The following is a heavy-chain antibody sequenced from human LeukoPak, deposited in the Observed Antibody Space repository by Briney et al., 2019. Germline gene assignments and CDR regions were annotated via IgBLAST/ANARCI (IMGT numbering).Heavy chain of an antibody. D-gene: IGHD1-7*01. CDR1: GFTFSSYG. CDR2: INPNSGGT. CDR3: ARDITGTTTDDAFDI. V-gene: IGHV1-2*02. Sequence: GGSLRLSCAASGFTFSSYGMHWVRQAPGQGLEWMGWINPNSGGTNYAQKFQGRVTMTRDTSISTAYMELSRLRSDDTAVYYCARDITGTTTDDAFDIWGQGTMVTVSS. J-gene: IGHJ3*02.